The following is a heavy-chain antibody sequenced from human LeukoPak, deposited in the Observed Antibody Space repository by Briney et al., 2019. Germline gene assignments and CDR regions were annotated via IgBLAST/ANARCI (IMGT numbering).Heavy chain of an antibody. CDR1: GFTFSDYY. D-gene: IGHD2-2*02. V-gene: IGHV3-11*05. J-gene: IGHJ5*02. CDR3: ARDWYCSSSICYTDRNWFDP. CDR2: ISTTSSYT. Sequence: GGSLRLSCAASGFTFSDYYVSWIRQAPGKGLEWVSYISTTSSYTDYADSVKGRFTISRDNAKNLLYLQMNSLRPDDTAVYYCARDWYCSSSICYTDRNWFDPWGQGTLVTVSS.